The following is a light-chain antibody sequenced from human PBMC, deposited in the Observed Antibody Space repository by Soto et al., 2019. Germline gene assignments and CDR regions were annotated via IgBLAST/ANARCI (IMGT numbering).Light chain of an antibody. Sequence: QSVLTQPPSVSGAPGQRVTISCTGSSSNIGAGYDVHWYQQLPGTAPKLLMYGNSNRPSGVPDRFSGSKSATSASLAITGLQAEDEADYYCQSYDSSHVVFGGGTKLTVL. V-gene: IGLV1-40*01. CDR3: QSYDSSHVV. J-gene: IGLJ2*01. CDR1: SSNIGAGYD. CDR2: GNS.